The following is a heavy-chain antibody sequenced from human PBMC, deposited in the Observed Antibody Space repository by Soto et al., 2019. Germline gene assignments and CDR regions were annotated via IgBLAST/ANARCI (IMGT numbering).Heavy chain of an antibody. CDR2: ISGSGGST. CDR1: GFTFSSYA. V-gene: IGHV3-23*01. Sequence: GGSLRLSCAASGFTFSSYAMSWVRQAPGKGLEWVSAISGSGGSTYYADSVKGRFTISRDNSKNTLYLQMNSLRAEDTAVYYCAKYVTSHCGGDCYSCWFDPWGQGTLVTVSS. D-gene: IGHD2-21*02. CDR3: AKYVTSHCGGDCYSCWFDP. J-gene: IGHJ5*02.